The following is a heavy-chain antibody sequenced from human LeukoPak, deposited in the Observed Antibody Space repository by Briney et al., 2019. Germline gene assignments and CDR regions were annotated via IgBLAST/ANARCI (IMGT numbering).Heavy chain of an antibody. Sequence: GRSLRLSCTASGFTFGDYALSWVRQAPGKGLEWIGFIRSKTYGGTPEYAASVKGRFAISRDDSRSIAYLQMNSLKTEDTAVYYCSSPRFSGYASDYWGQGTLVTVSS. CDR1: GFTFGDYA. D-gene: IGHD5-12*01. CDR2: IRSKTYGGTP. CDR3: SSPRFSGYASDY. J-gene: IGHJ4*02. V-gene: IGHV3-49*04.